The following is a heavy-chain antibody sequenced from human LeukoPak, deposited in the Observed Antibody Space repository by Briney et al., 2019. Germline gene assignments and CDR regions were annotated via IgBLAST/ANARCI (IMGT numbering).Heavy chain of an antibody. J-gene: IGHJ4*02. CDR1: GFTFGDYA. D-gene: IGHD4-17*01. V-gene: IGHV3-49*03. CDR2: IRSKAYGGTT. CDR3: TRESYGDYVDY. Sequence: PGGSLRLSCTASGFTFGDYAMSWFRRAPGKGLEGVGFIRSKAYGGTTEYAASVKGRFTISRDDSKGIAYLQMNSLKTEDTAVYYCTRESYGDYVDYWGQGTLVTVSS.